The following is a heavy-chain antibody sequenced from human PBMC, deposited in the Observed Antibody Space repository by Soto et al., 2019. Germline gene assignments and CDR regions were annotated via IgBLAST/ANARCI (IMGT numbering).Heavy chain of an antibody. CDR1: GYTFTSYY. CDR2: INPSGGST. Sequence: ASVKVSCKASGYTFTSYYMHWVRQAPGQGLEWMGIINPSGGSTSYAQKFQGRVTMTRDTSTSTVYMELSSLRSEDTAVYYCARALPCSSTSCYAASYYYYMDVWGKGTTVTVSS. CDR3: ARALPCSSTSCYAASYYYYMDV. V-gene: IGHV1-46*03. D-gene: IGHD2-2*01. J-gene: IGHJ6*03.